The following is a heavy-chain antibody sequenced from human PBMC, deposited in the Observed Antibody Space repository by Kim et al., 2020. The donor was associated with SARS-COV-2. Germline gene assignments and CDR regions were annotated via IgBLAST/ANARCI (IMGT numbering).Heavy chain of an antibody. D-gene: IGHD2-2*01. CDR3: TRGTDIVVVPAPDY. J-gene: IGHJ4*02. Sequence: GGSLRLSCTASGFTFGDYAMSWFRQAPGKGLEWVGFIRSKAYGGTTEYAASVKGRFTISRDDSKSIAYLQMNSLKTEDTAVYYCTRGTDIVVVPAPDYWGQGTLVTVSS. CDR1: GFTFGDYA. CDR2: IRSKAYGGTT. V-gene: IGHV3-49*03.